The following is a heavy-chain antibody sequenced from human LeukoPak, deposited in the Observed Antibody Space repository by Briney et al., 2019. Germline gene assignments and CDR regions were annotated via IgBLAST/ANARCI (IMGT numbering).Heavy chain of an antibody. CDR2: IGGSGGAI. V-gene: IGHV3-23*01. CDR1: GFIFSNYD. J-gene: IGHJ3*02. CDR3: AKWMSRIQAFDI. Sequence: PGGSLRLSCAASGFIFSNYDVSWVRQAPGKGLEWVACIGGSGGAILYADSVKGRFTISRDNSKSTLYLQMNSLRADDTALYFCAKWMSRIQAFDIWGQGTMVTVS. D-gene: IGHD5-12*01.